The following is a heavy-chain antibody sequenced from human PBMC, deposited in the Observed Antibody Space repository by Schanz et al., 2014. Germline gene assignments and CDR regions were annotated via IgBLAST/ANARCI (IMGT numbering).Heavy chain of an antibody. J-gene: IGHJ6*02. Sequence: EVQLVESGGGLIQPGGSLRLSCAASGFTFSSYAMSWVRQAPGKGMEWLGRTRNKANSYTTGYAASVKGRFTVSRDESKNSLYLQMNSLKTEDTAVYYCARSPSMDVWGQGPMVTVSS. CDR3: ARSPSMDV. CDR1: GFTFSSYA. CDR2: TRNKANSYTT. V-gene: IGHV3-72*01.